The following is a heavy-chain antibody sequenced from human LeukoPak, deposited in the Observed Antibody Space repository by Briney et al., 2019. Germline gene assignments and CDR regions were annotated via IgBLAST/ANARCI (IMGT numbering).Heavy chain of an antibody. CDR2: INPNSGDT. D-gene: IGHD3-22*01. V-gene: IGHV1-2*02. Sequence: ASVKVSCKASGYTFTIYYIHWVPQAPGQGLEWMGWINPNSGDTNYAQKIQGRVTMTRDTSISTAYMELSSLRSDDTAVYYCASDYSDSSGLGYYYYYMDVWGKGTTVTVSS. CDR3: ASDYSDSSGLGYYYYYMDV. CDR1: GYTFTIYY. J-gene: IGHJ6*03.